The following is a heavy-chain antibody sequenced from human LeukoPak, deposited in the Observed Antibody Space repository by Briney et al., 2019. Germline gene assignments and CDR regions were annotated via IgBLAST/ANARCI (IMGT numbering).Heavy chain of an antibody. J-gene: IGHJ5*02. CDR3: ARHRLGSYYGSGSYLTPLNWFDP. CDR2: IYFDGRS. CDR1: GASITSSNYY. Sequence: PSETLSLTCTVSGASITSSNYYWTWIRLPPGKGLEFIGTIYFDGRSYYNPSLKRRVTISIDTSKKQFSLKMNSVTAADTAVYYCARHRLGSYYGSGSYLTPLNWFDPWGQGTLVTVSS. V-gene: IGHV4-39*01. D-gene: IGHD3-10*01.